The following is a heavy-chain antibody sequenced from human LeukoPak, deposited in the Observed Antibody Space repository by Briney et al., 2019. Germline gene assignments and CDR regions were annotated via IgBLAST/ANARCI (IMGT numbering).Heavy chain of an antibody. CDR2: ISSNGGST. V-gene: IGHV3-64*01. D-gene: IGHD1-1*01. J-gene: IGHJ6*03. Sequence: GGSLRLFCAASGFTFSSYAMHWVRQAPGKGLEYVSAISSNGGSTYYANSVKGRFTISRDNSKNTLYLQMGSLRAEDMAVYYCARALTWNGGYYYYYMDVWGKGTTVTVSS. CDR1: GFTFSSYA. CDR3: ARALTWNGGYYYYYMDV.